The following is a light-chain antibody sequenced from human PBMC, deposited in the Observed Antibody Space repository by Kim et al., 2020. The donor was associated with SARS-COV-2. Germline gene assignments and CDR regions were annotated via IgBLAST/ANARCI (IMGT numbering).Light chain of an antibody. Sequence: FAPGGSATLPCWARQSVSIPLAWYPQKPCPAPRPLIHDVSNRATDLPARFSCRGSGTDFTLTISSLEPEDFAVYYCQPRSNWPPYSFGQGTKLEI. CDR3: QPRSNWPPYS. J-gene: IGKJ2*03. CDR2: DVS. CDR1: QSVSIP. V-gene: IGKV3-11*01.